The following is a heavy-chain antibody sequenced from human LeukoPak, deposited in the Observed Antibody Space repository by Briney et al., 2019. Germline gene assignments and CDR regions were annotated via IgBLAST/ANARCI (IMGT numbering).Heavy chain of an antibody. CDR1: GFTSSSYE. CDR2: TSSGSTI. V-gene: IGHV3-48*03. J-gene: IGHJ4*02. Sequence: GGSLRLSCAASGFTSSSYEMNWVRQAPGKGLEWVSYTSSGSTIYDADSVKGRFTISRDNAKNSLYLQMNSLRAEDTAVYYCARESIAVAGAPFDYWGQGTLVTVSS. CDR3: ARESIAVAGAPFDY. D-gene: IGHD6-19*01.